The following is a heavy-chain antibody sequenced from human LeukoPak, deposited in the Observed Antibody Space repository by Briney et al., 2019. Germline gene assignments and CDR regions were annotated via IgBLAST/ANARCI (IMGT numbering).Heavy chain of an antibody. D-gene: IGHD3-3*01. CDR3: ARTIYDFWSGPFDP. CDR2: IYYSGST. CDR1: GGSISSSSYY. Sequence: SETLSLTCTVSGGSISSSSYYWGWIRQPPGKGLEWIVSIYYSGSTYYNPSLKSRVTISVDTSKNQFSLKLSSVTAADAAVYYCARTIYDFWSGPFDPWGQGTLVTVSS. J-gene: IGHJ5*02. V-gene: IGHV4-39*01.